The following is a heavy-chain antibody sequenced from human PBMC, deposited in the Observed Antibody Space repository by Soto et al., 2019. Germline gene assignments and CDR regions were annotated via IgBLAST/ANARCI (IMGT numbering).Heavy chain of an antibody. D-gene: IGHD3-3*01. V-gene: IGHV4-39*01. CDR3: ARHSYDFWSGFPHYMDV. CDR2: IYYSGST. J-gene: IGHJ6*03. CDR1: GGSVSSGSFY. Sequence: SETLSLTCSVSGGSVSSGSFYWGWIRQPPGKGLEWIGSIYYSGSTYYNPSLKSRVTISVDTSKNQFSLKLSSVTAADTAVYYCARHSYDFWSGFPHYMDVRGKGTTVTVSS.